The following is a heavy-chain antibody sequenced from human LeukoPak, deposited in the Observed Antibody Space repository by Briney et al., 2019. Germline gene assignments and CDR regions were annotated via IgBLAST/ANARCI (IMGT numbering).Heavy chain of an antibody. CDR3: ARGTGIRPIDY. V-gene: IGHV5-51*01. CDR1: GSPFTSYW. CDR2: IYPGDSDT. Sequence: GESRQISCQASGSPFTSYWIGWAGRLHGKGLEWMGIIYPGDSDTRNSPSFQGQATISADKSISTAYLQWSSLKASDIAMYYCARGTGIRPIDYWGQGTLVTVSS. J-gene: IGHJ4*02. D-gene: IGHD1-1*01.